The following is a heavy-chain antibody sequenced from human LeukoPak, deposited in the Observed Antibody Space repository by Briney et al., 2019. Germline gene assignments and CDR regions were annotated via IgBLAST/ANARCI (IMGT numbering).Heavy chain of an antibody. CDR1: GDYLSSYY. CDR3: ASGRGGSIRNGMDV. Sequence: PSETLSLTCAVYGDYLSSYYWSWVRQPPGRGLEWIGEINHSGDIKYTPSLERRVTISVDTYQNQIYLELGSVTVADTAVFYCASGRGGSIRNGMDVWSQGTTVTVSS. V-gene: IGHV4-34*01. J-gene: IGHJ6*02. D-gene: IGHD3-10*01. CDR2: INHSGDI.